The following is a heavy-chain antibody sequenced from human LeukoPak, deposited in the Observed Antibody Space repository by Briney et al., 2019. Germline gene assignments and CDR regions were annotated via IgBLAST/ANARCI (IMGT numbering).Heavy chain of an antibody. CDR2: ITSSSSSM. V-gene: IGHV3-48*04. CDR1: GFTFSSYS. J-gene: IGHJ4*02. Sequence: GGTLRLSCAASGFTFSSYSMNWVRQAPGKGLEWISYITSSSSSMYYADSVKGRFTISRDNAKNSLYLQMNSLRAEDTAVYYCARVSGSYGDSAYWGQGTLVTVSS. D-gene: IGHD1-26*01. CDR3: ARVSGSYGDSAY.